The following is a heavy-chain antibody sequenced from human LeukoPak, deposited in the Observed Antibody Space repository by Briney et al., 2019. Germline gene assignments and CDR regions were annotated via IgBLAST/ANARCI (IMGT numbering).Heavy chain of an antibody. D-gene: IGHD2-15*01. Sequence: GASVKVSCKASGYTFTGHYIHWVRQAPGQGLEWMGWINPNSGGTKYAQKFQGRVTMTRDTSISTAYMEVSSLRSDDTAVYYCAKVLVAATYYLDYWGQGTLVTVSS. J-gene: IGHJ4*02. CDR3: AKVLVAATYYLDY. CDR1: GYTFTGHY. V-gene: IGHV1-2*02. CDR2: INPNSGGT.